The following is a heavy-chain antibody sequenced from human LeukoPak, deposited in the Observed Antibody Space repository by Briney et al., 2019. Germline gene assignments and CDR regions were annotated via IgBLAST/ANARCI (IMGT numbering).Heavy chain of an antibody. V-gene: IGHV4-39*01. CDR1: GGSLSRTNYY. J-gene: IGHJ4*02. Sequence: SETLSLTCTVSGGSLSRTNYYWGWIRQPPGEGLEWIGSIYYNGATYYDPSLKRRITVSVDTSKNHFSLELSSVTVADTAVYYCARHVRLGELSLGETDYWGQGTLVTVSS. CDR3: ARHVRLGELSLGETDY. CDR2: IYYNGAT. D-gene: IGHD3-16*02.